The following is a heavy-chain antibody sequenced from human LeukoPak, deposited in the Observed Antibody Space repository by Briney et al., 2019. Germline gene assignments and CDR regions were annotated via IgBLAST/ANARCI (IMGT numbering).Heavy chain of an antibody. V-gene: IGHV4-39*01. CDR3: AKDHTYYYDSSGYYFDY. D-gene: IGHD3-22*01. Sequence: SETLSLTCTVSGGSISSSSYYWGWIRQPPGKGLEWIGSIYHSGSTYYNPSLKSRVTISVDTSKNQFSLKLSSVTAADTAVYYYAKDHTYYYDSSGYYFDYWGQGTLVTVSS. CDR2: IYHSGST. J-gene: IGHJ4*02. CDR1: GGSISSSSYY.